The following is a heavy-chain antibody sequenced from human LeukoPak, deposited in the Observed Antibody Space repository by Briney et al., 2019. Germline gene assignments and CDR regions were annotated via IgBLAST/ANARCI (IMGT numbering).Heavy chain of an antibody. CDR1: GFTFRSYT. CDR3: ARDFQSSY. CDR2: ISGSNTYI. V-gene: IGHV3-21*01. J-gene: IGHJ4*02. Sequence: GGSLRLSCAVSGFTFRSYTMNWVRQAPRKGLEWVSSISGSNTYIEYADSVKGRFTISRDNAKNSLYLQMNSLRAEDTAVYYCARDFQSSYWGQGTLVTVSS.